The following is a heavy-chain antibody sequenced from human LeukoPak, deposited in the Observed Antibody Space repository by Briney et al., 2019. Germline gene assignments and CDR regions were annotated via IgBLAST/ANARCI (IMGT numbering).Heavy chain of an antibody. CDR1: GGSXSXGXXY. CDR2: IYTSGRT. Sequence: GGSXSXGXXYWRWXRQPXXXXLEWIGRIYTSGRTNYNPYIKSRFTMTVNTTKNTFSLKLSSVTAADTAVYYCASGGVIAYFDYWGQGTLVTVSS. D-gene: IGHD3-16*02. J-gene: IGHJ4*02. V-gene: IGHV4-61*02. CDR3: ASGGVIAYFDY.